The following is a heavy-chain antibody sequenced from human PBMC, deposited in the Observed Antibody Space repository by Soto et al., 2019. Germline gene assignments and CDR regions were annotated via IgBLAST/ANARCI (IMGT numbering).Heavy chain of an antibody. CDR2: ISSSSSYI. J-gene: IGHJ6*02. CDR3: ARFAHWCMHCLDV. CDR1: GFSLSIYN. V-gene: IGHV3-21*01. Sequence: PGVSLRLSCAASGFSLSIYNMNWVRQAPGKGLEWVASISSSSSYIYYADSLKGRFTISRDNAKNSLYLEMNSLSAEDTAVYYCARFAHWCMHCLDVWGHGTRVTVSS. D-gene: IGHD2-8*01.